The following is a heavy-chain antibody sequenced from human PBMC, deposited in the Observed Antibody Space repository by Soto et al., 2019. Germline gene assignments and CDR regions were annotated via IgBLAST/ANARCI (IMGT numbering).Heavy chain of an antibody. CDR2: MNPNSGNT. CDR3: ARTENYYYYMDA. J-gene: IGHJ6*03. Sequence: ASVKVSCKASGYTFTSYDINWVRQATGQGLEWMGWMNPNSGNTGYAQKFQGRVTMTRNTSISTAYMELSSLRSEDTAVYYCARTENYYYYMDAWGKGTTVTVSS. CDR1: GYTFTSYD. V-gene: IGHV1-8*01.